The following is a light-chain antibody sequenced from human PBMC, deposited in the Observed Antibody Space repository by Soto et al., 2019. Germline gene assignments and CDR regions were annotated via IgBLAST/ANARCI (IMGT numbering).Light chain of an antibody. J-gene: IGKJ5*01. V-gene: IGKV3-20*01. CDR2: GAS. Sequence: EIVLTQSPGTLSLSPGERATLFCRASQSFTTSQLAWYQQRPGQAPRVLIFGASRRATGIPDRFSGSGSGTDFTLTISRLEPEDSAVYYCQQYDNWPITFGQGTRLEIK. CDR3: QQYDNWPIT. CDR1: QSFTTSQ.